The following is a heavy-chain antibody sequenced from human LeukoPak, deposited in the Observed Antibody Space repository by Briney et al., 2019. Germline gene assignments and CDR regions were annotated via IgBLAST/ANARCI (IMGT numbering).Heavy chain of an antibody. J-gene: IGHJ3*02. D-gene: IGHD7-27*01. CDR1: GGSISSGSYY. CDR3: ARDRAGDSFDI. Sequence: SQTLSLTCTVSGGSISSGSYYWSWLRQPAGKGLEWIGRIYSSGSTNYNPSLKSRVTISVDTSKNQFSLTLNSVTAADTAVYYCARDRAGDSFDIWGQGTMVTVSS. CDR2: IYSSGST. V-gene: IGHV4-61*02.